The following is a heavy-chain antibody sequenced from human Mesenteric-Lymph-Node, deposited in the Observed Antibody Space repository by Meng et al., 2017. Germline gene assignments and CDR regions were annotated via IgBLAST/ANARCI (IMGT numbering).Heavy chain of an antibody. J-gene: IGHJ4*02. D-gene: IGHD3-16*01. Sequence: QPQQWAAGLLKPSETLSHPSAIYGGSFSGYYWSWIRQPPGKGREWIGEINHSGSTNYNPSLKSRVTISVDKSKNHFSLQVTSVTAADTATYYCARFDISSIGRGDYWGQGILVTVSS. CDR1: GGSFSGYY. CDR2: INHSGST. V-gene: IGHV4-34*01. CDR3: ARFDISSIGRGDY.